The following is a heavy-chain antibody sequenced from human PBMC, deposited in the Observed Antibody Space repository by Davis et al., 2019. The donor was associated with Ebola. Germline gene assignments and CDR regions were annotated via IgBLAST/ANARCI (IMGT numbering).Heavy chain of an antibody. CDR2: IYPGDSDT. CDR1: GARFTYYW. J-gene: IGHJ4*02. CDR3: ARQGDWTSDY. Sequence: GESLKISCQDSGARFTYYWIGWVRQMPGKGLEWVGIIYPGDSDTRYSPSFQGQVTISADKSISTAYLQWSSLKASDTAMYYCARQGDWTSDYWGQGTLVTVSS. V-gene: IGHV5-51*01. D-gene: IGHD3/OR15-3a*01.